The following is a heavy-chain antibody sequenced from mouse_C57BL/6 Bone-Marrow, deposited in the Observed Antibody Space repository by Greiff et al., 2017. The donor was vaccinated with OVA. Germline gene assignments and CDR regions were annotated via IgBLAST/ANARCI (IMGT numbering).Heavy chain of an antibody. CDR3: ARDHWGAMDY. V-gene: IGHV3-6*01. CDR1: GYSITSGYY. J-gene: IGHJ4*01. Sequence: VQLKESGPGLVKPSQSLSLTCSVTGYSITSGYYWNWIRQFPGNKLEWMGYISYDGSNNYNPSLKNRISITRDTSKNQFFLKLNSVTTEDTATYYCARDHWGAMDYWGQGTSVTVSS. CDR2: ISYDGSN. D-gene: IGHD4-1*01.